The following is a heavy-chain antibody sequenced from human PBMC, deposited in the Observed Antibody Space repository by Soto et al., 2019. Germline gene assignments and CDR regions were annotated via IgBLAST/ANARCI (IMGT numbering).Heavy chain of an antibody. D-gene: IGHD1-7*01. V-gene: IGHV4-30-2*01. CDR3: ARDSLTGNYFDP. CDR1: GGSISSGGYA. Sequence: QMRLQESGSGLVKPSQTLSLTCAVSGGSISSGGYAWNWIRQPPGKGLEWIGYIYHSGYTSYNPSLKNRVTRAVDKCKNQFSMTLSVVTAADTAVYYCARDSLTGNYFDPWGQGTLVTVSS. J-gene: IGHJ5*02. CDR2: IYHSGYT.